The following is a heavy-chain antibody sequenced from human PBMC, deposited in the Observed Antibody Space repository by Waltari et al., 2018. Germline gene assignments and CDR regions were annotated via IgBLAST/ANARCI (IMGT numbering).Heavy chain of an antibody. CDR1: GGTFSSYA. CDR2: IIPIFGTA. CDR3: ASIFSGYDSYYYYGMDV. Sequence: QVQLVQSGAEVKKPGSSVKVSCKASGGTFSSYAISWVRQAPGQGIEWMGGIIPIFGTANYAQKFQGRVTITTDESTSTAYMELSSLRSEDTAVYYCASIFSGYDSYYYYGMDVWGQGTTVTVSS. V-gene: IGHV1-69*05. J-gene: IGHJ6*02. D-gene: IGHD5-12*01.